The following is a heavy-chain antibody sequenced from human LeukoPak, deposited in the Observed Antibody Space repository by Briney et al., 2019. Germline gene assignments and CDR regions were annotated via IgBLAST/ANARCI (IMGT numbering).Heavy chain of an antibody. J-gene: IGHJ4*02. CDR1: GFTFTTYV. V-gene: IGHV3-23*01. CDR3: AAGVVSTTFHFDF. D-gene: IGHD3-3*01. Sequence: GGSLRLSCAASGFTFTTYVMNWVRQAPGKGLEWVSAISGSGGSTYYADSVKGRFTISRDDSKNTLYMQMNSLRAEDTAVYYCAAGVVSTTFHFDFWGQGTLVTVSS. CDR2: ISGSGGST.